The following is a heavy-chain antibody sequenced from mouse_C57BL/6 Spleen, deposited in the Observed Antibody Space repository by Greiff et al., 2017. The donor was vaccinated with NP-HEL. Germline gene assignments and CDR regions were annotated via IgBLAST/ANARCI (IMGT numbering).Heavy chain of an antibody. CDR3: AREDSSGGYYYAMDY. CDR1: GYAFTNYL. V-gene: IGHV1-54*01. D-gene: IGHD3-2*02. CDR2: INPGSGGT. Sequence: QVQLQQSGAELVRPGTSVKVSCKASGYAFTNYLIEWVKQRPGQGLEWIGVINPGSGGTNYNEKFKGKATLTADKSSSTAYMQLSSLTSEDSAVYFCAREDSSGGYYYAMDYWGQGTSVTVSS. J-gene: IGHJ4*01.